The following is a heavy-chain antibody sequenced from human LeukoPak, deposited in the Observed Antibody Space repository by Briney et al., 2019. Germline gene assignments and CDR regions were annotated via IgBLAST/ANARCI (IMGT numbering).Heavy chain of an antibody. Sequence: ASVKVSCKASGYTFTGYYMHWVRQAPGQGLEWMGWINPNSGGTNYAQKFQGRVTMTRDTSISTAYMELSRLRSDDTAVYYCARGPPYCSGGSCFWFDPWGQGSRVTVSS. V-gene: IGHV1-2*02. CDR2: INPNSGGT. CDR1: GYTFTGYY. J-gene: IGHJ5*02. D-gene: IGHD2-15*01. CDR3: ARGPPYCSGGSCFWFDP.